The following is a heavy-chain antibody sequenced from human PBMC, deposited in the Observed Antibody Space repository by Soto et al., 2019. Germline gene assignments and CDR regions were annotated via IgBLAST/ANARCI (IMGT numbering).Heavy chain of an antibody. Sequence: PSQTLSLTRVISRDSVSSSSAACNWIRQSPSGGLEWLGRTYFRSQWYSDYAVSVKSRITVTPDTSKNRVSLQLDSVTPEDTAIYYCVRDQVEAGMEYWGQGTLVTVSS. CDR1: RDSVSSSSAA. J-gene: IGHJ4*02. CDR2: TYFRSQWYS. CDR3: VRDQVEAGMEY. D-gene: IGHD6-13*01. V-gene: IGHV6-1*01.